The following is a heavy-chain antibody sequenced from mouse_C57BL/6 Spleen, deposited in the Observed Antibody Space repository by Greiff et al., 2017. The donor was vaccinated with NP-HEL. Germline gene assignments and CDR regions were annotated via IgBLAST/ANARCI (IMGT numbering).Heavy chain of an antibody. J-gene: IGHJ4*01. V-gene: IGHV1-54*01. CDR1: GYAFTNYL. Sequence: VQLQQSGAELVRPGTSVKVSCKASGYAFTNYLIEWVKQRPGQGLEWIGVINPGSGGTNYNEKFKGKATLTADKSSSTAYMQLSSLTSEDSAVYCGARWNDYYGSSSYAMDYWGQGTSVTVSS. CDR2: INPGSGGT. D-gene: IGHD1-1*01. CDR3: ARWNDYYGSSSYAMDY.